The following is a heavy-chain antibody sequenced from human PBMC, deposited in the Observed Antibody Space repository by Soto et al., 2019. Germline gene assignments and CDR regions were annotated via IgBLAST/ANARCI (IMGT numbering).Heavy chain of an antibody. D-gene: IGHD6-13*01. J-gene: IGHJ6*02. V-gene: IGHV1-8*01. CDR3: ASGGWAAAGWDYYYYGMDV. Sequence: ASVKVSCKASGYTFTSYDINWVRQATGQGLEWMGWMNPNSGNTGYAQKFQGRVTMTRNTSISTAYMELSSLRSEDTAVYYCASGGWAAAGWDYYYYGMDVWGQGTTVTVSS. CDR1: GYTFTSYD. CDR2: MNPNSGNT.